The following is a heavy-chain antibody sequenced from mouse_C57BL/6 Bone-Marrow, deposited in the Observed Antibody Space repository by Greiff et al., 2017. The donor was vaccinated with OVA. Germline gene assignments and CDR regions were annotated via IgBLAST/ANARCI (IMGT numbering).Heavy chain of an antibody. V-gene: IGHV1-61*01. J-gene: IGHJ2*01. CDR3: ARGVDY. Sequence: QVQLQQPGAELVRPGSSVKLSCKASGYTFTSYWMDWVKQRPGQGLAWIGNIYPSDSETHYNQKFKDKATLTVDKSSSTAYMQLSSLTSEDSAVYYCARGVDYWGQGTTLTVSS. CDR1: GYTFTSYW. CDR2: IYPSDSET.